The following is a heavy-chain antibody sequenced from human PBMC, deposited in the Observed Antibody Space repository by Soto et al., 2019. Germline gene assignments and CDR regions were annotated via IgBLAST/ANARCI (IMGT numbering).Heavy chain of an antibody. D-gene: IGHD6-19*01. CDR3: AKRIAVAGTPAFDY. CDR2: ISGSGGST. V-gene: IGHV3-23*04. J-gene: IGHJ4*02. CDR1: GFTFSSYA. Sequence: VLLVDSGGGVVQPGRSLRLSCAASGFTFSSYAMSWVRQAPGKGLEWVSAISGSGGSTYYADSVKGRFTISRDNSKNTLYLQMNSLRAEDTAVYYCAKRIAVAGTPAFDYWGQGTLVTVSS.